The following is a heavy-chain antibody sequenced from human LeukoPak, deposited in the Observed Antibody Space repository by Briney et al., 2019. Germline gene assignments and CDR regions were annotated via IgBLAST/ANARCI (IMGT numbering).Heavy chain of an antibody. CDR1: GFTFRSYG. D-gene: IGHD1-26*01. Sequence: GRSLRLSCAASGFTFRSYGMHWVRQAPGKGLEWVAVISYDGSNKYYADSVKGRFTISRDNSKNTLYLQMNSLRAEDTAVYYCAKDFVVGATWDYWGQGTLVTVSS. CDR3: AKDFVVGATWDY. V-gene: IGHV3-30*18. J-gene: IGHJ4*02. CDR2: ISYDGSNK.